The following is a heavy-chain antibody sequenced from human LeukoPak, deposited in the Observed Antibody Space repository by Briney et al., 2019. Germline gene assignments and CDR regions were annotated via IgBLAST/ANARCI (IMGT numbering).Heavy chain of an antibody. V-gene: IGHV3-23*01. J-gene: IGHJ3*02. CDR2: ISGSGGST. CDR3: AKDGVGYSSGWYGKYDAFDI. Sequence: GGSLRLSCEASGFTFNSYVMSWVRQAPGKGLEWVSAISGSGGSTYYADSVKGRFTISRDNSKNTLYLQMNSLRAEDTAVYYCAKDGVGYSSGWYGKYDAFDIWGQGTMVTVSS. CDR1: GFTFNSYV. D-gene: IGHD6-19*01.